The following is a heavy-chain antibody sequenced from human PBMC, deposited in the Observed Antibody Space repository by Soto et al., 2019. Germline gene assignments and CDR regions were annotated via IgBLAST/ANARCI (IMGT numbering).Heavy chain of an antibody. V-gene: IGHV3-33*01. CDR1: GFTFSSYG. CDR2: IWYDGSNK. D-gene: IGHD1-1*01. Sequence: QVQLVESGGGVVQPGRSLRLSCAASGFTFSSYGMHWVRQAPGKGLEWVAVIWYDGSNKYYADSVKGRFTISRDNSKNTLYLQMNSLRAEDTAVYYCARDGNDPPAFDIWGQGTMVTVSS. CDR3: ARDGNDPPAFDI. J-gene: IGHJ3*02.